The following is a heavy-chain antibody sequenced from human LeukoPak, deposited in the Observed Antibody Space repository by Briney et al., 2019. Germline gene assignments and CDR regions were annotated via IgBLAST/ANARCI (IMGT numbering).Heavy chain of an antibody. Sequence: AASVKVSCKASGYTFTSYYIHWVRQAPGQGLEWMGIINPSGGSTYYADSVKGRFTISRDNSKNTLYLQMNSLRAEDTAVYYCARGGNYYDSSGYYPYYYGMDVWGQGTTVTVSS. D-gene: IGHD3-22*01. CDR2: INPSGGST. V-gene: IGHV1-46*04. CDR3: ARGGNYYDSSGYYPYYYGMDV. J-gene: IGHJ6*02. CDR1: GYTFTSYY.